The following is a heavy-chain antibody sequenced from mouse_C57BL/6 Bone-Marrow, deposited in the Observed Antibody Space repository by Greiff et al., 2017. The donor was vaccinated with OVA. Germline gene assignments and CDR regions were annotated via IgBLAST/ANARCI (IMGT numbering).Heavy chain of an antibody. V-gene: IGHV1-62-2*01. CDR2: FYPGSGSI. D-gene: IGHD2-4*01. CDR1: GYTFTEYT. Sequence: QVQLKESGAELVKPGASVKLSCKASGYTFTEYTIHWVKQRSGQGLEWIGWFYPGSGSIKYNEKFKDKAPLTADKSSSTDYMELSRLTTQDSAVYVCARHAHYEDYAMDYWGQGTSVTVSS. CDR3: ARHAHYEDYAMDY. J-gene: IGHJ4*01.